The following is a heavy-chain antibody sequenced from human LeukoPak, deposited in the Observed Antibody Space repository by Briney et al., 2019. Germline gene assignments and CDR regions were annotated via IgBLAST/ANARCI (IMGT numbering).Heavy chain of an antibody. CDR1: GFTFRSYW. CDR3: AREDFNDYYFDY. V-gene: IGHV3-74*01. J-gene: IGHJ4*02. CDR2: SNSDESST. D-gene: IGHD2-21*02. Sequence: GVSLRLSCAASGFTFRSYWMHWVRQAPGKGLVWVSRSNSDESSTTYADSVKGRFTVSRDNAKNTLYMQMNSLRAEDTAVYYCAREDFNDYYFDYWGQGTLVTVSS.